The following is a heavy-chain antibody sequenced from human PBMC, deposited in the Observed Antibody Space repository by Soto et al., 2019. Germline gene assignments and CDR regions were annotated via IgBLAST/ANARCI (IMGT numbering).Heavy chain of an antibody. CDR3: ARDCSGGSCYSFAFDI. Sequence: GGSLRLSCAASGFTFSSYGMHWVRQAPGKGLEWVAVIWYDGSNKYYADSVKGRFTISRDNSKNTLYLQMNSLRAEDTAVYYCARDCSGGSCYSFAFDIWVQGTMVTVSS. D-gene: IGHD2-15*01. CDR2: IWYDGSNK. J-gene: IGHJ3*02. CDR1: GFTFSSYG. V-gene: IGHV3-33*01.